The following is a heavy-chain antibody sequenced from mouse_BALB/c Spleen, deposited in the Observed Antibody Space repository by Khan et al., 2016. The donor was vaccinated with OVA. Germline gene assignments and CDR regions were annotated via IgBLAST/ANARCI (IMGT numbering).Heavy chain of an antibody. D-gene: IGHD2-4*01. CDR1: GFSLSNYS. V-gene: IGHV2-2*02. CDR2: IWSAGST. J-gene: IGHJ3*01. Sequence: QVQLKQSGPGLVQPSQSLSITCTVSGFSLSNYSVHWVRQSPGKGLEWLGVIWSAGSTDYNAAFISRLTISKDNSRSQVFFKMNSLLPNDTAIYYCARTGYDYGRGALFAYWGQGTLVTVSA. CDR3: ARTGYDYGRGALFAY.